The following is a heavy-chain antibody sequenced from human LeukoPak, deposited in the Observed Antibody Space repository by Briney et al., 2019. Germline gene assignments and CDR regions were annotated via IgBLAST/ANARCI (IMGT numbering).Heavy chain of an antibody. CDR2: IFSSGST. CDR3: ARHYYDRSDCYSFDY. J-gene: IGHJ4*02. V-gene: IGHV4-59*08. CDR1: GGSISGYY. Sequence: PSETLSLTCTVSGGSISGYYCSWIRPHPGKGLEWIGYIFSSGSTNYNPTLKSRVTISEDTSVNQFSLKLTSVTAADTAVYYCARHYYDRSDCYSFDYWGQGILVTVSS. D-gene: IGHD3-22*01.